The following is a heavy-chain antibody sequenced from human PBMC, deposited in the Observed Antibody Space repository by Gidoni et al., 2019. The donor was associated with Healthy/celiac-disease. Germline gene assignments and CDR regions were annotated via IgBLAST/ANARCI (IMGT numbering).Heavy chain of an antibody. CDR2: INPSGGST. Sequence: QVQLVQSGAEVRTPGASVKLSCKASESTFSTYYIHWVRQAPGQGLEWMGIINPSGGSTGYAQKFQGRVTMTRDSSTSTVYMELTSLRSDDTAVHYCATSSSSWDFDYWGQGTLVTVSS. J-gene: IGHJ4*02. CDR3: ATSSSSWDFDY. V-gene: IGHV1-46*01. D-gene: IGHD6-13*01. CDR1: ESTFSTYY.